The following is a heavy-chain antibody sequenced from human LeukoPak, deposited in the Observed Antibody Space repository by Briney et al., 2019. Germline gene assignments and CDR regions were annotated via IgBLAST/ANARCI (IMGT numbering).Heavy chain of an antibody. V-gene: IGHV3-11*01. J-gene: IGHJ4*02. CDR3: ARGLDYYDSSGYHRGDDY. CDR1: GFTFSDYY. Sequence: GGSLRLSCAASGFTFSDYYMSWIRQAPGKGLEWVSYISSSGSPIYYADSVKGRFTISRDNAKNSLYLQMNSLRAEDTAVYYCARGLDYYDSSGYHRGDDYWGQGTLVTVSS. D-gene: IGHD3-22*01. CDR2: ISSSGSPI.